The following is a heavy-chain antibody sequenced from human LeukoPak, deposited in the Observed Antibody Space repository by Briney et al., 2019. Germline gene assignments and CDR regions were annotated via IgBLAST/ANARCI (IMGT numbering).Heavy chain of an antibody. CDR2: ISWNSGSI. CDR3: AKAKGWELVYGMDV. CDR1: GFTFSILD. Sequence: GGSLRLSCAASGFTFSILDMSWVRQAPGKGLEWVSGISWNSGSIGYADSVKGRFTISRDNAKNSLYLQMNSLRAEDTALYYCAKAKGWELVYGMDVWGQGTTVTVSS. J-gene: IGHJ6*02. V-gene: IGHV3-9*01. D-gene: IGHD1-26*01.